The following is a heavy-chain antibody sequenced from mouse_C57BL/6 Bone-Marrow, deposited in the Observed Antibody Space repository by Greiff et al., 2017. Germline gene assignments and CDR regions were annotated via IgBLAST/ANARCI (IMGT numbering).Heavy chain of an antibody. Sequence: QVQLQQPGAELVKPGASVKLSCKASGYTFTSYWMHWVKQRPGQGLEWIGMIHPNSGSTNYNEKFKSKATLTVDKSSSTAYMQLSSLTSADSAVYYCARDFTTVVSYWYFDVWGTGTTVTVSS. J-gene: IGHJ1*03. V-gene: IGHV1-64*01. CDR2: IHPNSGST. CDR3: ARDFTTVVSYWYFDV. CDR1: GYTFTSYW. D-gene: IGHD1-1*01.